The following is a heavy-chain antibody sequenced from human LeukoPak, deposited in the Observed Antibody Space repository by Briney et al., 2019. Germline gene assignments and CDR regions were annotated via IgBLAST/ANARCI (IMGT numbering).Heavy chain of an antibody. CDR1: GGSISSYY. CDR3: ARRYCSGGSCYSGGNWFDP. V-gene: IGHV4-59*08. J-gene: IGHJ5*02. Sequence: SETLSLTCTVSGGSISSYYWSWIRQPPGKGPEWIGYIYYSGSTSYNPSLKSRVTISVDTSKNQFSLKLSSVTAADTAVYYCARRYCSGGSCYSGGNWFDPWGQGTLVTVSS. D-gene: IGHD2-15*01. CDR2: IYYSGST.